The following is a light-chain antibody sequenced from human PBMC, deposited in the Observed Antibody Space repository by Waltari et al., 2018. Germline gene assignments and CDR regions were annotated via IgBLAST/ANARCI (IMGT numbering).Light chain of an antibody. CDR3: MQSLQLSRWT. CDR2: EVS. J-gene: IGKJ1*01. Sequence: DVVMTQTPLSLSVTPGRPASISCKSTQSLLHTDGRTYLYWFLQKPGQPPQLLIYEVSKRFSGVPDRFRGSGSGTDFTLRISRVEAEDVGVYYCMQSLQLSRWTFGQGPRWKSN. CDR1: QSLLHTDGRTY. V-gene: IGKV2D-29*01.